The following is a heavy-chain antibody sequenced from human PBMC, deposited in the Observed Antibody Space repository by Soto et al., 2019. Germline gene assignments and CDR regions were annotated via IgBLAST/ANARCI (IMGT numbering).Heavy chain of an antibody. CDR2: IIPILGIA. V-gene: IGHV1-69*04. CDR3: ASSSGWYKNWFDP. D-gene: IGHD6-19*01. J-gene: IGHJ5*02. Sequence: SVKVSCKASGGTFSSYAISWVRQAPGQGLEWMGRIIPILGIANYAQKFQGRVTITADKSTSTAYMELSSLRSEDTAVYYCASSSGWYKNWFDPWGQGTLVTVSS. CDR1: GGTFSSYA.